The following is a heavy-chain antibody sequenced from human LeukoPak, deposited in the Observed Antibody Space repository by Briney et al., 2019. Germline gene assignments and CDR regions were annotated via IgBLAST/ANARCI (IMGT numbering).Heavy chain of an antibody. Sequence: GGSPRLSCAASGFTFSSYSMNWVRQAPGKGLEWVSSISSSSSYIYYAYSVKGRFTISRDNAKNSLYLQMNSLRAEDTAVYYCASPTVTAGDYWGQGTLVTVSS. J-gene: IGHJ4*02. CDR3: ASPTVTAGDY. D-gene: IGHD4-17*01. CDR2: ISSSSSYI. CDR1: GFTFSSYS. V-gene: IGHV3-21*01.